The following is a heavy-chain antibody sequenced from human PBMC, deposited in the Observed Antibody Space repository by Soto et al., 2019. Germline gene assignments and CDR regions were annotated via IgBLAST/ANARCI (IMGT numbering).Heavy chain of an antibody. V-gene: IGHV3-23*01. D-gene: IGHD2-15*01. CDR3: ARPYGGKIGDALDL. J-gene: IGHJ3*01. CDR2: ISDGAHSA. Sequence: EVQLLESGGDLVEPGGSLRLSCAASGFTLSIYAMTWVRQVAGKGLEWISTISDGAHSAYCADSVKGRFTISRDNSKDTLYLHMSSLRAEDTAVYYCARPYGGKIGDALDLWGEGTEGTVSS. CDR1: GFTLSIYA.